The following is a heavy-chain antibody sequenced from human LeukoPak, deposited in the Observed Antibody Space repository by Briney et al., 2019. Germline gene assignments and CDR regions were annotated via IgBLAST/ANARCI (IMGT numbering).Heavy chain of an antibody. D-gene: IGHD2-15*01. J-gene: IGHJ5*02. CDR2: IRSKAYGGTT. CDR3: TRVLGYCSGGSCSLMGAFDP. Sequence: GGSLRLSCTASGFTFGDYAMSWFRQAPGKGLEWVGFIRSKAYGGTTEYAASVKGRFTISRDDSKSIAYLQMNSLKTEDTAVYYCTRVLGYCSGGSCSLMGAFDPWGRGTLVTVSS. CDR1: GFTFGDYA. V-gene: IGHV3-49*03.